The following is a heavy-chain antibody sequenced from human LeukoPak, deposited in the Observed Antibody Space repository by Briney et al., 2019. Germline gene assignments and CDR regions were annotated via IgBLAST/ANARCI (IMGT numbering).Heavy chain of an antibody. CDR2: ISGSGGST. V-gene: IGHV3-23*01. J-gene: IGHJ4*02. D-gene: IGHD6-19*01. CDR1: GFTFSSYA. CDR3: AVRSGWPIDY. Sequence: GGSLRLSCAASGFTFSSYAMSWVRQAPGKGPEWVSAISGSGGSTYYADSVKGRFTISRDNSKNTLYLQMNSLRAEDTAVYYCAVRSGWPIDYWGQGTLVTVSS.